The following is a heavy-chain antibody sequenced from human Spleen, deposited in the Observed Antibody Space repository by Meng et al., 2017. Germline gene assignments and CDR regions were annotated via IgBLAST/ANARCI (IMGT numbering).Heavy chain of an antibody. J-gene: IGHJ4*02. CDR1: SVLVSVYY. D-gene: IGHD4-11*01. CDR3: ARGPTTMAHDFDY. CDR2: INHHGTT. Sequence: WLALLFRPAVTLPLTLCVYSVLVSVYYLCWILQPTGKRLELIVEINHHGTTNYNPSLESRSTISVDTSQNNLSLKLSSVTAADSAVYYCARGPTTMAHDFDYWGQGTLVTVSS. V-gene: IGHV4-34*01.